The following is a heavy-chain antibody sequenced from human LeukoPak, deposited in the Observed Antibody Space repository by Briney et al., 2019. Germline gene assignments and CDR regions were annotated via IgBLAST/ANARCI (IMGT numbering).Heavy chain of an antibody. J-gene: IGHJ4*02. CDR1: GFSFSSYG. CDR2: IWYDASRK. Sequence: GRSLSLSCAASGFSFSSYGIHWVRQAPGKGLEWVTLIWYDASRKYYADSVKGRFTISRDNSKNMVFLQMNSLRAEDTAVFYCVRDRAGRTFDYWGQGTLVTVSS. CDR3: VRDRAGRTFDY. V-gene: IGHV3-33*01.